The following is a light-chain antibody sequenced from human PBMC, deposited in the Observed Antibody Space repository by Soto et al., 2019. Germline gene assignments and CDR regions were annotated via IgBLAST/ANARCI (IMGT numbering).Light chain of an antibody. CDR2: RAS. CDR1: QSISSS. V-gene: IGKV3-15*01. J-gene: IGKJ2*01. CDR3: QQYNNGPTYT. Sequence: EIVMTQSPATLSVSPGERATLSCRASQSISSSLAWYQQKPGQAPRLLIYRASTRATGIPARFSGSGSGTEFILTISSLQSEDFAVYYCQQYNNGPTYTFGQGTKLEIK.